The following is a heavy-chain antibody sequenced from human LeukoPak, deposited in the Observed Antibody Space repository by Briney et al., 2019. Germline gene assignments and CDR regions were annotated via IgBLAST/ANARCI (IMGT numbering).Heavy chain of an antibody. V-gene: IGHV3-9*01. CDR2: ISWNSGSI. Sequence: GGSLRLSCVASGFTFDDYSMHWVRQAPGKGLAWVSVISWNSGSICYADSVKGRFTISRDNAKNFLYLQMNSLRVEDTALYYCAKVGSRYFAPGGLDYWGQGTLVTVSS. J-gene: IGHJ4*02. CDR1: GFTFDDYS. D-gene: IGHD3-9*01. CDR3: AKVGSRYFAPGGLDY.